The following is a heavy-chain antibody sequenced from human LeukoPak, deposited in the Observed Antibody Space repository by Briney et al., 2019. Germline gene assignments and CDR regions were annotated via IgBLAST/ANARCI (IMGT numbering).Heavy chain of an antibody. CDR3: ARDLFSSSWYANDAFDI. V-gene: IGHV4-61*02. Sequence: SETLSLTCTVSGGSISSGSYYWSWIRQPAGKGLDWIGRIYTSGSTNYNPSLKSRVTISVDTSKNQFSLKLSSVTAADTAVYYCARDLFSSSWYANDAFDIWGQGTMVTVSS. J-gene: IGHJ3*02. CDR2: IYTSGST. D-gene: IGHD6-13*01. CDR1: GGSISSGSYY.